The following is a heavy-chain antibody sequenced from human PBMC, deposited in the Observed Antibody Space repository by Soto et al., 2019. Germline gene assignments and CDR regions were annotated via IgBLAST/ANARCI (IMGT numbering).Heavy chain of an antibody. D-gene: IGHD4-17*01. J-gene: IGHJ4*02. CDR2: IGGSGSSA. CDR1: GFTFKNFA. CDR3: ANLLTSVMDFDY. Sequence: PGGSLRLSCAASGFTFKNFAVSWVRQAPGKGMEWVSAIGGSGSSANYADSVKGRFTISRDNSKNMLYLQMNSLRAEDTAVYYCANLLTSVMDFDYWGQGTLVTVSS. V-gene: IGHV3-23*01.